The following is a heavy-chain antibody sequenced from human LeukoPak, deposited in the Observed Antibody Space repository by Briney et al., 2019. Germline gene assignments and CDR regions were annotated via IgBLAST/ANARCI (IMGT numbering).Heavy chain of an antibody. CDR3: ASLFCSSTSCSYNWFDP. J-gene: IGHJ5*02. CDR1: GYTFTSYD. V-gene: IGHV1-8*01. Sequence: ASVKVSCKASGYTFTSYDINWVRQATGQGLEWMGWMNPNSGNTGYAQKFQGRVTMTRNTSISTAYMGLSSLRSEDTAVYYCASLFCSSTSCSYNWFDPWGQGTLVTVSS. CDR2: MNPNSGNT. D-gene: IGHD2-2*01.